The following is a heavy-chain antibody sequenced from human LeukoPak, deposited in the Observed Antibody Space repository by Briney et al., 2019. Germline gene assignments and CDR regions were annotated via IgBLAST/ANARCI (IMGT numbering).Heavy chain of an antibody. J-gene: IGHJ5*02. CDR1: GYTFTSYG. CDR2: INPNSGGT. CDR3: ARGPTTVVSQA. D-gene: IGHD4-23*01. V-gene: IGHV1-2*02. Sequence: ASVKVSCKASGYTFTSYGISWVRQAPGQGLEWMGWINPNSGGTNYAQKFQGRVTMTRDTSISTAYMELSRLRSDDTAVYYCARGPTTVVSQAWGQGTLVTVS.